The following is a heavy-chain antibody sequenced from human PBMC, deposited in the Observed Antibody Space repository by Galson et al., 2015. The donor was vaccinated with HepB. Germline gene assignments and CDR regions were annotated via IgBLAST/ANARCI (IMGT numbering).Heavy chain of an antibody. CDR2: INPNSGGT. Sequence: SVKVSCKASGYTFTGCYLHWVRQAPGQGLEWMGWINPNSGGTNYAQKFQGRVTMTRGTSISTAYMELSRLRSDDTAVDYCARGTRWFGELLTYPTDYWGQGTLVTGSS. J-gene: IGHJ4*02. CDR1: GYTFTGCY. V-gene: IGHV1-2*02. CDR3: ARGTRWFGELLTYPTDY. D-gene: IGHD3-10*01.